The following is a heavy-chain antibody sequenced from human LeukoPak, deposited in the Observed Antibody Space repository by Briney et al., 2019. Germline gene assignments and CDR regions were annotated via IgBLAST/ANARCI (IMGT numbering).Heavy chain of an antibody. V-gene: IGHV4-34*01. J-gene: IGHJ4*02. CDR2: INHSGST. Sequence: PSETLSLTCTVSGGSISGYYWSRIRQPPGKGLEWIGEINHSGSTNYNPSLKSRVTISVDTSKNQFSLKLSSVTAADTAVYYCARAGYCSSTSCQPLHYYGSGSYYYWGQGTLVTVSS. CDR3: ARAGYCSSTSCQPLHYYGSGSYYY. CDR1: GGSISGYY. D-gene: IGHD2-2*01.